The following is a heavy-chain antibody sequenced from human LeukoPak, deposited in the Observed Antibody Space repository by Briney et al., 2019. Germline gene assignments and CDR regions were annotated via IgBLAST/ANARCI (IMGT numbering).Heavy chain of an antibody. CDR1: GDSISSSSHY. CDR2: IYYSGSS. V-gene: IGHV4-39*07. D-gene: IGHD3-22*01. CDR3: ARARSGYFGSFFDY. Sequence: SETLSLTCTVSGDSISSSSHYWGWIRQPPGKGLEWIGTIYYSGSSYYNPSLKSRVTMSVDTSRDQFSLRLSSVTAADTAVYYCARARSGYFGSFFDYWGQGTQVTVSS. J-gene: IGHJ4*02.